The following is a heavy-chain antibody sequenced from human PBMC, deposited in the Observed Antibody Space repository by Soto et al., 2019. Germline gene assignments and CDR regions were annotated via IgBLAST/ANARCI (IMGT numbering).Heavy chain of an antibody. J-gene: IGHJ4*02. CDR1: GGSISSGGYS. V-gene: IGHV4-30-2*01. CDR2: IYHSGST. D-gene: IGHD6-19*01. Sequence: QLQLQESGSGLVKPSQTLSLTCAVSGGSISSGGYSWSWIRQPPGKGLEYIGYIYHSGSTYYNPSLQXRXTXSXXRSQNQFSLKLSSVTAADTAVYYCARVRSGWGIDYWGQGTLVTVSS. CDR3: ARVRSGWGIDY.